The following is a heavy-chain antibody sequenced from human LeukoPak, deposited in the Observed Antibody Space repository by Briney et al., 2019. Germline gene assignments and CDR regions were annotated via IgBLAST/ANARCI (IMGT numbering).Heavy chain of an antibody. CDR1: GFTFSGYW. V-gene: IGHV3-7*01. D-gene: IGHD4-17*01. CDR3: ARDVHDYGDERWEN. Sequence: GGSLRLSCAASGFTFSGYWMSWVRQAPGKGLEWVANIKQDGSEKYYVDSVKGRFTISRDNAKNSLYLQMNSLRAEDTAVYYCARDVHDYGDERWENWGQGTLVTVSS. J-gene: IGHJ4*02. CDR2: IKQDGSEK.